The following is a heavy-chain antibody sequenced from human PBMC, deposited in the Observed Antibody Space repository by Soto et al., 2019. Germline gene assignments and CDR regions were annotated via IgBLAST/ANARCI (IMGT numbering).Heavy chain of an antibody. D-gene: IGHD3-10*01. J-gene: IGHJ4*02. CDR3: ARGVGSSATQY. CDR2: IYASGSP. CDR1: GGSISVYY. Sequence: SETLSLTCTISGGSISVYYWSWVRQTAGQGLEWIGYIYASGSPYYNPSLRSRVTISADTSKNQISLKLTSPTAADTDVYYCARGVGSSATQYWGRGTLVTVSS. V-gene: IGHV4-59*01.